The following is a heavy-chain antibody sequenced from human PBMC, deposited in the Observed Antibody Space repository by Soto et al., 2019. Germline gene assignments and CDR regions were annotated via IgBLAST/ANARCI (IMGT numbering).Heavy chain of an antibody. CDR2: MNPNSGNT. V-gene: IGHV1-8*01. CDR1: GYTFTGYD. D-gene: IGHD1-26*01. Sequence: QAQLVQSGAEVKKPGASVKVSCNASGYTFTGYDINWVRQATGQGLEWMGWMNPNSGNTGYAQNCQGRVTMTRDNSITTAYMELTSLRDDDSAVYYCAGEKVGTTGIDFWGQGTLVTVSS. CDR3: AGEKVGTTGIDF. J-gene: IGHJ4*02.